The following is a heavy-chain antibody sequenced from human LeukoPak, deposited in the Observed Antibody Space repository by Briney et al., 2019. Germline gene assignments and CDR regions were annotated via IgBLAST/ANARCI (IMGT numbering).Heavy chain of an antibody. J-gene: IGHJ6*03. V-gene: IGHV1-2*02. CDR3: ARDLGYYYDSSGYYYNYYYYYYMDV. CDR2: INLNSGGT. CDR1: GYTFTGYY. D-gene: IGHD3-22*01. Sequence: ASVKVSCKASGYTFTGYYMHWVRQAPGQGLEWMGWINLNSGGTNYVQKYQGRVTMTRDTSISTAYMELSRLRSDDTAVYYCARDLGYYYDSSGYYYNYYYYYYMDVWGKGTTVTVSS.